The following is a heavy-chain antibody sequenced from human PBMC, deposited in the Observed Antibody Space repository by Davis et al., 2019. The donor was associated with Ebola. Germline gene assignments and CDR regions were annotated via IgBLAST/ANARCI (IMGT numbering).Heavy chain of an antibody. CDR1: GGSISSGGYY. CDR2: IYYSGST. Sequence: SETLSLTCTVSGGSISSGGYYWSWIRQHPGKGLEWIGYIYYSGSTYYNPSLKSRVTISVDTSKNQFSLKLSSVTAADTAVYYCARDPTTTSQNWFDPWGQGTLVTVSS. V-gene: IGHV4-31*03. CDR3: ARDPTTTSQNWFDP. D-gene: IGHD1-7*01. J-gene: IGHJ5*02.